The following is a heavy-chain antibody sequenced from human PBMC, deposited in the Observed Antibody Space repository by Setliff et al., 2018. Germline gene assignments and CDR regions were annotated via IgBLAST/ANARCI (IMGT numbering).Heavy chain of an antibody. V-gene: IGHV1-46*01. CDR2: INPGGGSA. CDR3: ARDGGINMVKTYYYGLDV. Sequence: ASVKVSCKASGYSLARYYMHWVRQAPGQGLEWMGIINPGGGSASYAEKFQGRVTMTRDTSTSTFYMEVNILRSDDTAVYYCARDGGINMVKTYYYGLDVWGQGTTVTVSS. J-gene: IGHJ6*02. CDR1: GYSLARYY. D-gene: IGHD1-20*01.